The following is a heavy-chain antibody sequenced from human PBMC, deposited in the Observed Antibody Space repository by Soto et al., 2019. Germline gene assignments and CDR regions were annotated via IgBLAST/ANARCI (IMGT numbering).Heavy chain of an antibody. J-gene: IGHJ6*02. D-gene: IGHD6-6*01. V-gene: IGHV5-10-1*01. CDR1: GYSFTSYW. Sequence: PVESLKISCKGSGYSFTSYWISWVRQMPGKGLEWMGRIDPSDSYTNYSPSFQGHVTISADKSISTAYLQWSSLKASDTAMYYCARHGKGSSGYYYGMDVWGQGTTVTVS. CDR3: ARHGKGSSGYYYGMDV. CDR2: IDPSDSYT.